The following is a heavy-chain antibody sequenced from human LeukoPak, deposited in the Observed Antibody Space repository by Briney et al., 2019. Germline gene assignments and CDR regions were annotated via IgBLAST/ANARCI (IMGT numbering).Heavy chain of an antibody. V-gene: IGHV4-59*08. Sequence: SETLSLTCTVSGGSISSYYWNWLRQPPGKGLEWVGYIDYTGYPNYNTSLKRRVTISEETSKNQFFQKRRSVTAADTAVYYCARHWTYYYYVWGSYRPYYFDYWGQGTLVTVSS. CDR3: ARHWTYYYYVWGSYRPYYFDY. CDR2: IDYTGYP. J-gene: IGHJ4*02. D-gene: IGHD3-16*02. CDR1: GGSISSYY.